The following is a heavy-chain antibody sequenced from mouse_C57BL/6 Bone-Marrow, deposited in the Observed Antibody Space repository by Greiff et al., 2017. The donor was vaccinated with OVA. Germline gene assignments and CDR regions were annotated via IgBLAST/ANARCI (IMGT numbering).Heavy chain of an antibody. CDR2: IYPGSGST. J-gene: IGHJ1*03. Sequence: VQLQQPGAELVKPGASVKMSCKASGYTFTSYWITWVKQRPGQGLEWIGDIYPGSGSTNYNEKFKSKATLTVDTSSSPAYMQLSSLTSEDSAVYYCAIYYGNPPYWYFDVWGTGTTVTVSS. CDR3: AIYYGNPPYWYFDV. V-gene: IGHV1-55*01. D-gene: IGHD2-1*01. CDR1: GYTFTSYW.